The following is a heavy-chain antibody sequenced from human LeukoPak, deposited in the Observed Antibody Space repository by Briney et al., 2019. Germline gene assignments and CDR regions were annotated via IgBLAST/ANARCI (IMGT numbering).Heavy chain of an antibody. CDR3: ARGFRITMVRGVIIVDY. Sequence: PSETLSLTCTVSGGSISSSSYYWGWIRQPPGKGLEWIGSIYYSGSTYYNPSLKSRVTISVDTSKNQFSLKLSSVTAADTAVYYCARGFRITMVRGVIIVDYWGQGTLVTVSS. J-gene: IGHJ4*02. CDR1: GGSISSSSYY. CDR2: IYYSGST. D-gene: IGHD3-10*01. V-gene: IGHV4-39*07.